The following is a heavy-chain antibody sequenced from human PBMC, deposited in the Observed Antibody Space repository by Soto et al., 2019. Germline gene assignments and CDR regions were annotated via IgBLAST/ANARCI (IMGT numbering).Heavy chain of an antibody. CDR3: ATSYDSGFDP. CDR2: ITPNNGYT. J-gene: IGHJ5*02. Sequence: QLQLMQSGGEAKNPGASVKVSCEASGYSFSTYAISWLRQAPGQGLEWMGLITPNNGYTNYAQKFQGRLILTTDIPPRTAYMELTSLRYDDTAMYYCATSYDSGFDPWGQGTLVSVS. V-gene: IGHV1-18*01. D-gene: IGHD3-3*01. CDR1: GYSFSTYA.